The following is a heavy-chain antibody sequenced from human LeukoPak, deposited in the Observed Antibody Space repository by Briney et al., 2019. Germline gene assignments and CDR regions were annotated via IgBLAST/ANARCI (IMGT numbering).Heavy chain of an antibody. CDR3: ASDRESSGWPYYYYYGMDV. J-gene: IGHJ6*02. V-gene: IGHV3-74*01. CDR1: GFTFSSYW. D-gene: IGHD3-22*01. CDR2: INSDGSST. Sequence: GGSLRLSCAASGFTFSSYWMHWVRHAPGKGLVWVSRINSDGSSTSYADSVKGRFTISRDNAKNTLYLQMNSLRAEGTAVYYCASDRESSGWPYYYYYGMDVWGQGTTVTVSS.